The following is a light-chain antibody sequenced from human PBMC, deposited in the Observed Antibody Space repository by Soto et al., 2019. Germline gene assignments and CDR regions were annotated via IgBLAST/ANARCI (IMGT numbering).Light chain of an antibody. CDR1: HIGRKS. V-gene: IGLV3-21*01. J-gene: IGLJ2*01. CDR2: YDS. Sequence: SYELTQPPSGSVAPGETARITCGGNHIGRKSVHRYHQKPGQAPLLVIYYDSDRPSGIPERFSGSKPGHTATLTINRVEAGDEHDYYCQVWDSNSDHSVFGGGTKLTV. CDR3: QVWDSNSDHSV.